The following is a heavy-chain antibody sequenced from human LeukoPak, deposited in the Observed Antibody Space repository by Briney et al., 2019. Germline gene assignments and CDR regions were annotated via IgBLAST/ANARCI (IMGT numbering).Heavy chain of an antibody. Sequence: RGSLRLSCAASGFTVSSSYMSWVRQAPGKGLEWVSGISGDGGRTWYADSVKGRFTISRDNSKNTLYLQMSSLRDEDTAVYYCAKLYSSGWLGLSSWGQGTLVTVSS. V-gene: IGHV3-23*01. CDR2: ISGDGGRT. CDR3: AKLYSSGWLGLSS. D-gene: IGHD6-19*01. CDR1: GFTVSSSY. J-gene: IGHJ5*02.